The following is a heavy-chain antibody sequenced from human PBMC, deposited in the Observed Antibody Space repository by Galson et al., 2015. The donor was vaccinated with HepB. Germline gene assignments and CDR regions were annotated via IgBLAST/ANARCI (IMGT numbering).Heavy chain of an antibody. CDR3: AKGLGIFDY. CDR2: VSAGGSDT. Sequence: LRLSCAASGFTFSQYAMTWVRQAPGKGLEWVSTVSAGGSDTHYADSVEGRFTISRDNSKNTLYLLMNRLRVEDAAIYYCAKGLGIFDYWGQGTMVTVSS. J-gene: IGHJ4*02. V-gene: IGHV3-23*01. CDR1: GFTFSQYA.